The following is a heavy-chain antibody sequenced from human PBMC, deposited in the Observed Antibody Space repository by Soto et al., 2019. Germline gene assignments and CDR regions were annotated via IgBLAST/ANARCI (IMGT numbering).Heavy chain of an antibody. CDR3: ARDHDYSTPCDWFDP. J-gene: IGHJ5*02. D-gene: IGHD4-4*01. CDR1: GFTFSDYY. V-gene: IGHV3-11*01. Sequence: GGSLRLSCAASGFTFSDYYMSWIRQAPGKGLEWVSYISSSGSTIYYADSVKGRFTISRDNAKNSLYLQMNSLRAEDTAVYYCARDHDYSTPCDWFDPWGQGTLVTVSS. CDR2: ISSSGSTI.